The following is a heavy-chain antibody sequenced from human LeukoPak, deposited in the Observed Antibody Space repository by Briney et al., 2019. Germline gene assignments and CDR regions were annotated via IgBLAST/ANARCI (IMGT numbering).Heavy chain of an antibody. D-gene: IGHD6-19*01. J-gene: IGHJ4*02. CDR1: GFSVSSYG. CDR2: ITVSGDTT. CDR3: AQGYSSAWFPY. V-gene: IGHV3-23*01. Sequence: PGGSLRLSCAVSGFSVSSYGMSWVRQAPGKGLEWVSAITVSGDTTYYADSVKGRFIISRDNSKNTLYLQMNSLRAEDTAVYYCAQGYSSAWFPYWGQGTLVTVSS.